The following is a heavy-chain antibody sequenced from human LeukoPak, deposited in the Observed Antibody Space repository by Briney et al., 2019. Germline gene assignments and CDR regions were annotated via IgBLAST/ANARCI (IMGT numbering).Heavy chain of an antibody. CDR1: GFTFSSYS. V-gene: IGHV3-21*01. Sequence: GGSLRLSCAASGFTFSSYSMNWVRQAPGKGLEWVSSISSSSSYIYYADSVKGRFTISRDNAKNSLYLQMNSLRAEDTAVYYCAGGFPDYDILTGSQNWFDPWGQGTLVTVSS. CDR3: AGGFPDYDILTGSQNWFDP. J-gene: IGHJ5*02. CDR2: ISSSSSYI. D-gene: IGHD3-9*01.